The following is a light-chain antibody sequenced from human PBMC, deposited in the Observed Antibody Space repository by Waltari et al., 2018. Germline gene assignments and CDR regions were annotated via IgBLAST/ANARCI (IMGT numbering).Light chain of an antibody. CDR3: QQLNSYPIT. Sequence: DIQLTQSPSFLSASVGDRVTLTCRASQGISSYLAWYQQKPGKAPNLLIYGASTLQSGVPSRFSGSGSGTEFTLTISSLQPEDFATYYCQQLNSYPITFGQGTRLEIK. J-gene: IGKJ5*01. CDR2: GAS. V-gene: IGKV1-9*01. CDR1: QGISSY.